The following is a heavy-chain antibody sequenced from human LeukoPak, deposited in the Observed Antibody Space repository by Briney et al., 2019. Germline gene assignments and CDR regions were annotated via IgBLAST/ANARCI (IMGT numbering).Heavy chain of an antibody. CDR3: AADLRDYDILTGYYSFDY. V-gene: IGHV1-58*01. CDR2: IVVGSGNT. CDR1: GFTFTSSA. Sequence: SVKVSCKASGFTFTSSAVQWVRQARGQRPEWIGWIVVGSGNTNCAQKFQERVTITRDMSTSTAYMELSSLRSEDTAVYYCAADLRDYDILTGYYSFDYWGQGTLVTVSS. J-gene: IGHJ4*02. D-gene: IGHD3-9*01.